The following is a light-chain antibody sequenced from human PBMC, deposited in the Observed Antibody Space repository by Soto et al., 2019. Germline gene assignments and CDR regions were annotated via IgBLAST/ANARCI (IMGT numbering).Light chain of an antibody. CDR3: QSYDSSLSGWV. CDR2: GNS. J-gene: IGLJ3*02. CDR1: SSNIGAGYD. Sequence: QSVLTQPPSVSGAPGQRVTISCTGGSSNIGAGYDVHWYQQLPGTAPKLLIYGNSNRPSGVPDRFSGSKSGTSASLAITGLQSEDEADSYCQSYDSSLSGWVFGGGTQLTVL. V-gene: IGLV1-40*01.